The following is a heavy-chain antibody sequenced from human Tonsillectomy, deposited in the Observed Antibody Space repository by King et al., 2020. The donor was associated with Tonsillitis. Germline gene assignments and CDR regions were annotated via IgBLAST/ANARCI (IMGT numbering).Heavy chain of an antibody. J-gene: IGHJ4*02. CDR2: IYYSGST. Sequence: QLQESGPGLVKPSETLSLTCTVSVGSISGYYWNWIRQPPGKGLEWIGYIYYSGSTNYNPSLTSRVTISVDTSKNQFSLKLISVTTADTAVYFCARYGGTTEDEWGQGTLVTVSA. D-gene: IGHD4-23*01. V-gene: IGHV4-59*01. CDR3: ARYGGTTEDE. CDR1: VGSISGYY.